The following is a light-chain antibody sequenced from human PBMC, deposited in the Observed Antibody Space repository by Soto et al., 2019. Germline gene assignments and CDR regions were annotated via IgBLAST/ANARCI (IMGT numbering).Light chain of an antibody. Sequence: QSALTQPPSASGSPGQSVTISCTGTSSDVGGYKYVSWYQQHPGKAPKLMIYEVSKRPSGVPDRFSGSKSGNAASLTVSGLQAEDEADYYCGSYAGGILGVFCGGSELTVL. CDR2: EVS. J-gene: IGLJ3*02. V-gene: IGLV2-8*01. CDR3: GSYAGGILGV. CDR1: SSDVGGYKY.